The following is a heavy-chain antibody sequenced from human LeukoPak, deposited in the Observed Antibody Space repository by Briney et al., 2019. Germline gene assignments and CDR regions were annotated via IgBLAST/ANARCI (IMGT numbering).Heavy chain of an antibody. Sequence: GASVKVSCKASGYTFTSYCMHWVRQAPGQGLEWMGIINPSGGSTSYAQKFQGRVTMTRDTSTSTVYMELSSLRSEDTAVYYCARDSEPVEMATGMAFDIWGQGTMVTVSS. CDR3: ARDSEPVEMATGMAFDI. D-gene: IGHD5-24*01. V-gene: IGHV1-46*01. J-gene: IGHJ3*02. CDR1: GYTFTSYC. CDR2: INPSGGST.